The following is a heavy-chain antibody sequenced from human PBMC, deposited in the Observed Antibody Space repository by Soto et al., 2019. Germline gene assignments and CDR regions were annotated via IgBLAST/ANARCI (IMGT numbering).Heavy chain of an antibody. CDR3: ARGRYGDY. CDR2: ISAHNGNT. J-gene: IGHJ4*02. Sequence: QVHLVQSGAAVKQPGASVKVSCKGSGYAFTTYGITWVRQAPGQGLEWMGWISAHNGNTNYAQKLQGRVTVTRDTSTSTAYMELRSLRSDDTAVYYCARGRYGDYWGQGALVTVSS. D-gene: IGHD1-1*01. CDR1: GYAFTTYG. V-gene: IGHV1-18*01.